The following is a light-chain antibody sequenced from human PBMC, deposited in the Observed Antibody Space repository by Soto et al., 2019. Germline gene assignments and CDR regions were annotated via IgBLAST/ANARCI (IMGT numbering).Light chain of an antibody. Sequence: EIVLTQSPVTLSLSPGESATLSCRASESVNSNYLAWYQQKPGQAPRLLIFGASSRATGIPNRFSGSGSGTDFTLTISGLEPEDFAVYYCHQYGLLPRHPFGQGTKLVIK. CDR1: ESVNSNY. CDR3: HQYGLLPRHP. J-gene: IGKJ2*01. V-gene: IGKV3-20*01. CDR2: GAS.